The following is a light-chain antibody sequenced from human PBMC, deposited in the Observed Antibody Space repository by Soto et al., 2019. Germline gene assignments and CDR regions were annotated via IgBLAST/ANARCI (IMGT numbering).Light chain of an antibody. J-gene: IGLJ2*01. CDR2: YVS. CDR1: SSDVGGYNS. V-gene: IGLV2-14*01. CDR3: SSYTSSTTLV. Sequence: QSVLTQPASVSGSPGQSITISCTGTSSDVGGYNSVSWYQQHPGKAPKLMIYYVSNRPSGVSNRFSVSKYGNTASLTISGLQAEDEADYYCSSYTSSTTLVFGGGTKLTVL.